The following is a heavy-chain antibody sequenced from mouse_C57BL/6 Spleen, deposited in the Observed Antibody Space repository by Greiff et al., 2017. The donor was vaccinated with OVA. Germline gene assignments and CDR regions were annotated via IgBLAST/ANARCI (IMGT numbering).Heavy chain of an antibody. CDR1: GYTFTDYY. CDR2: INPNNGGT. CDR3: ARGEAGVDY. V-gene: IGHV1-26*01. J-gene: IGHJ2*01. D-gene: IGHD4-1*01. Sequence: EVQLQQSGPELVKPGASVKISCKASGYTFTDYYMNWVKQSHGKSLEWIGDINPNNGGTSYNQKFKGKATLTVDKSSSTAYMELRSLTSEDSAVYYCARGEAGVDYWGQGTTLTVSS.